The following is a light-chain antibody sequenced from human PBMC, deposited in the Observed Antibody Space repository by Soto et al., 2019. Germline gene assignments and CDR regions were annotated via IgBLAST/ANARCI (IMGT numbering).Light chain of an antibody. Sequence: QSVLTQPPSASGTPGQRVTISCSGSSSNIGSNYVYWYQQLPGAAPKLLIYSDNQRPSGVPDRFSGSKSGTSASLAISGLRSEDEADYSCAAWDDSLGGLFGGGIKLTVL. CDR2: SDN. CDR1: SSNIGSNY. CDR3: AAWDDSLGGL. V-gene: IGLV1-47*02. J-gene: IGLJ3*02.